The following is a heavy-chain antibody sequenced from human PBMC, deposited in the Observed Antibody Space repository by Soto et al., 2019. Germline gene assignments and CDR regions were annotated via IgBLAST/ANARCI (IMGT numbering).Heavy chain of an antibody. J-gene: IGHJ5*02. CDR3: ARGAEKKTNILTGYYP. V-gene: IGHV4-34*01. Sequence: SETLSLTCAVYGDSFSGYYWSWIRQSPGKGLEWIGEINHSGSTNYNPSLKSRVTISVDTSKNQFSLKLSSVTAADTAVYYCARGAEKKTNILTGYYPWGQGTLVTVSS. CDR1: GDSFSGYY. D-gene: IGHD3-9*01. CDR2: INHSGST.